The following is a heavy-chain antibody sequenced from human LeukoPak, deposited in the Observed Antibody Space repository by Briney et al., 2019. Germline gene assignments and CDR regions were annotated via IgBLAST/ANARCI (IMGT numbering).Heavy chain of an antibody. CDR1: GFTFSSYW. CDR2: IKQDGSDK. J-gene: IGHJ6*03. CDR3: ARGGINYYYYMDV. Sequence: GGSLRLSCAASGFTFSSYWMTWVRQAPGKGLEWVANIKQDGSDKYYMDSARGRFTISRDNAKNSLYLQMNSLRVEDTAVYYCARGGINYYYYMDVWGKGTTVTISS. D-gene: IGHD2-21*01. V-gene: IGHV3-7*01.